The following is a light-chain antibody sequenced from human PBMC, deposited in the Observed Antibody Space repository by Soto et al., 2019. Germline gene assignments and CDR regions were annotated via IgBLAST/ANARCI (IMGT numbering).Light chain of an antibody. CDR1: QTVSSY. J-gene: IGKJ5*01. V-gene: IGKV1-39*01. CDR2: ATS. CDR3: QQSFTTPS. Sequence: NITCRASQTVSSYLNWYQQKPGTVPKLLIYATSNLQSGVPSRFSGRGFGTDFTLTISSLQPEDFATYYCQQSFTTPSFGQGTRLEIK.